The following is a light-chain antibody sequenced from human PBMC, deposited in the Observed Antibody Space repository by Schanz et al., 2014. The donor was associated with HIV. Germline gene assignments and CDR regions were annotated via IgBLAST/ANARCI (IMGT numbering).Light chain of an antibody. V-gene: IGLV2-14*01. CDR1: SSDVGAYDY. J-gene: IGLJ2*01. Sequence: QSALTQPASVSGSPGQSITISCTGTSSDVGAYDYVSWYQQHPGKAPKLMILDVSQRPSGVPDRFSGSKSGNTASLTISGLQPEDEADYYCISYTSDTVLFGGGTKLTVL. CDR3: ISYTSDTVL. CDR2: DVS.